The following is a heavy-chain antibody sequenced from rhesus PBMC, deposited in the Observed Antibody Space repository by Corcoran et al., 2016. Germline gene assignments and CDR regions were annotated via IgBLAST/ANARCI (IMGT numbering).Heavy chain of an antibody. CDR1: EFTFSSYD. CDR2: ISSGRGT. J-gene: IGHJ5-1*01. CDR3: ARGYRFDV. Sequence: VEQLVESGGGLVQPGASLRLSCAASEFTFSSYDMHWVRQAPGKGVECVLGISSGRGTYDPDSVKCRFTSSKENAKNALYLQMNSLRAEDTAVYYCARGYRFDVWGPGVLVTVSS. V-gene: IGHV3-132*01.